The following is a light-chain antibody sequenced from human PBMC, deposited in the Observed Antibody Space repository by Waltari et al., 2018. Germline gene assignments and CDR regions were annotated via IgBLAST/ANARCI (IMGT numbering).Light chain of an antibody. V-gene: IGKV3-15*01. CDR3: QQYNRWPPIT. CDR1: HGISDN. CDR2: CAF. Sequence: EVVMTQSPATLSVSPGERATISCRASHGISDNLAWYQQKPGQAPRLLIYCAFTRATGIPARCTGSGSGTEFTLTINSLQSEESAVYYCQQYNRWPPITFGQGTRLEIK. J-gene: IGKJ5*01.